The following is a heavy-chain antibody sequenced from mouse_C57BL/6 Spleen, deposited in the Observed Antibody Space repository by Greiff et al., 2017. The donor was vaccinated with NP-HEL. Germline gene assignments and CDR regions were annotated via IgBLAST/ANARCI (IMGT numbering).Heavy chain of an antibody. V-gene: IGHV1-55*01. J-gene: IGHJ1*03. Sequence: VQLQQPGAELVKPGASVKMSCKASGYTFTSYWITWVKQRPGQGLEWIGDIYPGSGSTNYNEKFKSKATLTVYTSSSTAYMQLSSLTSEDSAVYYCARSYDGYPWYFDVGGTGTTVTVAS. CDR2: IYPGSGST. D-gene: IGHD2-3*01. CDR3: ARSYDGYPWYFDV. CDR1: GYTFTSYW.